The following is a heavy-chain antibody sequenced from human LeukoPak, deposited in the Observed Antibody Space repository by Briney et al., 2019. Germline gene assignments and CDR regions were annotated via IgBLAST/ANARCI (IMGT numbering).Heavy chain of an antibody. Sequence: GASVKVSCKASVYTFTGHYIHWVREAPGQGLEWMGWVNPNSGGTNYAQKFQGRVTMTRDTSITTAYMDLSSLRSDDKAVYYCARDNYGSGDYWGQGTLVTVSS. CDR1: VYTFTGHY. D-gene: IGHD4-11*01. CDR3: ARDNYGSGDY. CDR2: VNPNSGGT. J-gene: IGHJ4*02. V-gene: IGHV1-2*02.